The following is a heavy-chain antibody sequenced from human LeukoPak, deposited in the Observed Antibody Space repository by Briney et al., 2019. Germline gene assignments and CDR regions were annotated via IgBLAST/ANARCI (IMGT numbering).Heavy chain of an antibody. CDR1: GDSISYFY. J-gene: IGHJ4*02. D-gene: IGHD3-10*01. CDR3: ARGPRISLVRGALELDY. CDR2: MSSGGST. Sequence: PSETLSLTCSVSGDSISYFYWSWIRQAAGKGLEWIGRMSSGGSTEYNASLKSRVTMSVDTSKNQLPLKVISVTAADTAVYYCARGPRISLVRGALELDYWGQGTLVTVSS. V-gene: IGHV4-4*07.